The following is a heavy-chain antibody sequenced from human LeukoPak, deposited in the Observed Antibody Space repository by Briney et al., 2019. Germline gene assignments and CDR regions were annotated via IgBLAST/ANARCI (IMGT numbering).Heavy chain of an antibody. J-gene: IGHJ3*02. CDR1: GGSISSYY. D-gene: IGHD2-21*02. Sequence: PSQTLSLTCTVSGGSISSYYWSWIRQPPGKGLEWIGYIYYSGSINYNPSLKSRVTISVDTSKNQFSLKLSSVTAADTAVYYCATSLCGGDCSDAFDIWGQGTMVTVSS. V-gene: IGHV4-59*08. CDR2: IYYSGSI. CDR3: ATSLCGGDCSDAFDI.